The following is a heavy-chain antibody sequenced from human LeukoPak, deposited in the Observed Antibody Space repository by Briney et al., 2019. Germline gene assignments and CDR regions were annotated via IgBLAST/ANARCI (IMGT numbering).Heavy chain of an antibody. CDR1: GGTFSSYA. J-gene: IGHJ4*02. CDR3: ARDYDFWSGYYSSFDY. CDR2: INAGNGNT. Sequence: ASVKVSCKASGGTFSSYAISWVRQAPGQRLEWMGWINAGNGNTKYSQKFQGRVTITRDTSASTAYMELSSLRSEDTAVYYCARDYDFWSGYYSSFDYWGQGTLVTVSS. D-gene: IGHD3-3*01. V-gene: IGHV1-3*01.